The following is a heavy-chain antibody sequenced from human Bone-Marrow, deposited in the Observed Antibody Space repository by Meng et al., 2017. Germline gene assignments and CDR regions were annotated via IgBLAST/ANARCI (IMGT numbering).Heavy chain of an antibody. Sequence: SVKVSCKPSGYNFPDYYIHWVRQAPGQGLEWMGGIIPIFGTANYAQKFQGRVTITADESTSTAYMELSSLRSEDTAVYYCARGSIVGATTDFDYWGQGTLVTVSS. CDR2: IIPIFGTA. CDR3: ARGSIVGATTDFDY. J-gene: IGHJ4*02. V-gene: IGHV1-69*13. D-gene: IGHD1-26*01. CDR1: GYNFPDYY.